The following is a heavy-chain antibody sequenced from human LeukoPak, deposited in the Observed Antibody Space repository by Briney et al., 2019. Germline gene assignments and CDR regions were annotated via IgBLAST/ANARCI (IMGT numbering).Heavy chain of an antibody. D-gene: IGHD4-17*01. Sequence: GSLRLSCAASGFTFSSHWMSWVRPAPGKGLEWVANIKQDGSEKYYVDSVKGRFTISRDNAKNSLYLQMNSLRAEDTAVYYCASTVTKDYYYYMDAGGKGTTVTVSS. CDR1: GFTFSSHW. J-gene: IGHJ6*03. V-gene: IGHV3-7*01. CDR2: IKQDGSEK. CDR3: ASTVTKDYYYYMDA.